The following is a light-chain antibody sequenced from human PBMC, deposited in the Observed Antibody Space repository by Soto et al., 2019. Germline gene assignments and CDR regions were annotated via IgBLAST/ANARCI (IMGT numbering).Light chain of an antibody. V-gene: IGLV2-14*03. CDR3: SAYTVSRTYV. J-gene: IGLJ1*01. CDR1: SSDVGAYNF. CDR2: NVY. Sequence: QSALTQPASVSGSPGQSITISCTGTSSDVGAYNFVSWHQQHPGKAPKLMIYNVYDRPSGISYRFSGSKSGNTASLTISGLQGEDEADYYCSAYTVSRTYVFGTGTMVTV.